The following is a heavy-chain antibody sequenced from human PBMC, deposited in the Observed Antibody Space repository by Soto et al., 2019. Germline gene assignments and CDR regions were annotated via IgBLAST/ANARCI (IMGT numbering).Heavy chain of an antibody. CDR2: IYYSGST. J-gene: IGHJ6*02. D-gene: IGHD3-3*01. CDR1: GGSISSYY. V-gene: IGHV4-59*01. Sequence: QVQLQESGPGLVKPSETLSLTCTVSGGSISSYYWSWIRQPPGKGLEWIGYIYYSGSTNYNTSLNSRVTISVDTSKNQFSLKLSSVTAADTAVYYCARATPTYYDFWSGYPSSYGMDVWGQGTTVTVSS. CDR3: ARATPTYYDFWSGYPSSYGMDV.